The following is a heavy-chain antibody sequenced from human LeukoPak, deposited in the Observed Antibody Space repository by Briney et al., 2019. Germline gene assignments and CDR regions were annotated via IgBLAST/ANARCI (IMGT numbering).Heavy chain of an antibody. CDR3: ARDVGIAAAGYYYYYYMDV. J-gene: IGHJ6*03. D-gene: IGHD6-13*01. CDR1: GYTFTSYY. Sequence: ASVKVSCKASGYTFTSYYMHWVRQAPGQGLQWMGIINPSGGSTSYAQKFQGGVTMTRDTSISTAYMELSRLRSDDTAVYYCARDVGIAAAGYYYYYYMDVWGKGTTVTVSS. V-gene: IGHV1-46*01. CDR2: INPSGGST.